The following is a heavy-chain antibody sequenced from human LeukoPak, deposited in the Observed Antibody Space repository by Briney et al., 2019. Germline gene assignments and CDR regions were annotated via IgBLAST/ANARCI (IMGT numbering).Heavy chain of an antibody. D-gene: IGHD6-13*01. CDR1: GGSVSNGIYY. Sequence: SETLSLTCTVSGGSVSNGIYYWSWIRQPPGKGLEWIGYIYYSGSTNYNPSLKSRVTTSLDTSKNQFSLKLSSVTAADTAVYYCARDESATGPYYYGMDVWGQGTTVTVSS. CDR3: ARDESATGPYYYGMDV. V-gene: IGHV4-61*01. CDR2: IYYSGST. J-gene: IGHJ6*02.